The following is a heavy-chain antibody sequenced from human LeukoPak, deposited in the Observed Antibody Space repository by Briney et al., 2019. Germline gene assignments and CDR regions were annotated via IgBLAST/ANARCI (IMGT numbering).Heavy chain of an antibody. J-gene: IGHJ3*02. CDR1: GFTFNIYW. Sequence: GGSLRLSCAASGFTFNIYWMSWVRQAPGKGLEWVANIKYDGSEEYYVDSVKGRFTVSRDNAENSLYLQINRLSAEDTAVYYCVRVPGYTGSWYFSGDAFDIWGQGTLVTVSS. CDR3: VRVPGYTGSWYFSGDAFDI. CDR2: IKYDGSEE. D-gene: IGHD1-26*01. V-gene: IGHV3-7*05.